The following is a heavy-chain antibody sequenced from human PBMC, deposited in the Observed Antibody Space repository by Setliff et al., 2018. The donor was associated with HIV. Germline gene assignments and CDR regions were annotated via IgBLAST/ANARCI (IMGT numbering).Heavy chain of an antibody. Sequence: PSETLSLTCSVYGDSIGSNTFYWGWLRQPPGKEPEWIGSINHSGNTYYYPSLKSRVTMSVDTSKNQFSLRLSSVTATDTAVYYCARHRASSSGFPLDFWGQGTQVTVSS. CDR3: ARHRASSSGFPLDF. J-gene: IGHJ4*02. D-gene: IGHD6-6*01. V-gene: IGHV4-39*01. CDR2: INHSGNT. CDR1: GDSIGSNTFY.